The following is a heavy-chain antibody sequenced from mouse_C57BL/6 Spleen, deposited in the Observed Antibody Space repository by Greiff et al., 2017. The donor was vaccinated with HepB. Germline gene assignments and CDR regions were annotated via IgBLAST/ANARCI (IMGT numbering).Heavy chain of an antibody. D-gene: IGHD1-1*01. CDR1: GYTFTDYN. V-gene: IGHV1-22*01. J-gene: IGHJ3*01. Sequence: VQLQQSGPELVKPGASVKMSCKASGYTFTDYNMHWVKQSHGKSLEWIGYINPNNGGTSYNQKFKGKATLTVNKSSSTAYMELRSLTSEDSAVYYCARIPSYYYGSSAWFAYWGQGTLVTVSA. CDR3: ARIPSYYYGSSAWFAY. CDR2: INPNNGGT.